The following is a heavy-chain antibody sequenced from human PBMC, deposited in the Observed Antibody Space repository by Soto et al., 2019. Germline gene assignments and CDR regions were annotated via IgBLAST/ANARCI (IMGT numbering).Heavy chain of an antibody. D-gene: IGHD6-19*01. J-gene: IGHJ4*02. Sequence: GGSLRLSCIASTFTFTNYAMSWVRQAPGKGLEWVSAISYSGTSTYYADSVKGRFTVSRDSSKNSLYLQMNSLRAEDTAVYYCARVARSSGWYYFDYWGQGTLVTVSS. V-gene: IGHV3-23*01. CDR1: TFTFTNYA. CDR2: ISYSGTST. CDR3: ARVARSSGWYYFDY.